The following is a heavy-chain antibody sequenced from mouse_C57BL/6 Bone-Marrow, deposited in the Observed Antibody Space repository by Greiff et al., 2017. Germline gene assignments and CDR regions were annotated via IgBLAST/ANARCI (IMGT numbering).Heavy chain of an antibody. Sequence: QVQLQQPGAELVKPGASVKLSCKASGYTFTSYWMQWVKQRPGQGLEWIGEIDPSDSYTNYNQKFKGKATLTVDTSSSTAYMQLSSLTSEASAVYYCARGGNHLYSAMDYWGQGTSGTVSS. CDR1: GYTFTSYW. CDR2: IDPSDSYT. J-gene: IGHJ4*01. D-gene: IGHD2-1*01. CDR3: ARGGNHLYSAMDY. V-gene: IGHV1-50*01.